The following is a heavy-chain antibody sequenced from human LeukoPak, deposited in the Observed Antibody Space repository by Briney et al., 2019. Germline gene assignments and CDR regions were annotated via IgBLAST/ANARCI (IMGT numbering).Heavy chain of an antibody. CDR3: ARGARITMVRGVIIPYYYYYMDV. Sequence: SVKVSCKASGYTFTGYFMHWVRQAPGQGLEWMGGIIPIFGTANYAQKFQGRVTITADESTSTAYMELSSLRSEDTAVYYCARGARITMVRGVIIPYYYYYMDVWGKGTTVTISS. J-gene: IGHJ6*03. CDR2: IIPIFGTA. V-gene: IGHV1-69*13. CDR1: GYTFTGYF. D-gene: IGHD3-10*01.